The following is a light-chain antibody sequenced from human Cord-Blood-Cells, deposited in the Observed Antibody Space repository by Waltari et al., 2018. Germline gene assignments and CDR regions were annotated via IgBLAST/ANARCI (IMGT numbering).Light chain of an antibody. CDR1: SSNIGAGYD. V-gene: IGLV1-40*01. J-gene: IGLJ3*02. CDR2: GNS. CDR3: QSYDSSLSGYWV. Sequence: QSVLTQPPSVSGAPGQRVTISCTGSSSNIGAGYDVHWYQQLPGTARKLLIYGNSNRPSGVPDRVSGSKSGTSASLAITGLQAEDEADYYCQSYDSSLSGYWVFGGGTKLTVL.